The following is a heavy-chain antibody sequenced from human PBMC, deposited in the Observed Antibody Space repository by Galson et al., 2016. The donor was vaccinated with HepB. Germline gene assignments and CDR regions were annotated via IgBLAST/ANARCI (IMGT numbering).Heavy chain of an antibody. CDR3: AKGYGLWDY. V-gene: IGHV3-23*01. CDR2: ISGSGAGT. Sequence: GLEWVSAISGSGAGTYYAGSVKGRFTISRDNSKNTLYLQMNSLRAEDTAVYYCAKGYGLWDYWGQGTLVTVSS. D-gene: IGHD5-18*01. J-gene: IGHJ4*02.